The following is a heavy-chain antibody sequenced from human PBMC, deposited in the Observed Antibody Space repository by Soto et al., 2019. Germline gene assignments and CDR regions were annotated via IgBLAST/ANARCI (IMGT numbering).Heavy chain of an antibody. Sequence: QITLKESGPTVVKPTETLTLTCTFSGFSLTTSGVGVGWVRQSPGKAPEWLALIYWDDDKRYSTSLNSRLISTKDTSKNQVVLTMANVDPADTATYYCAHRVLRTVFGLVTTTAIYFDFWGPATPVVVSS. CDR2: IYWDDDK. D-gene: IGHD3-3*01. V-gene: IGHV2-5*02. J-gene: IGHJ4*02. CDR3: AHRVLRTVFGLVTTTAIYFDF. CDR1: GFSLTTSGVG.